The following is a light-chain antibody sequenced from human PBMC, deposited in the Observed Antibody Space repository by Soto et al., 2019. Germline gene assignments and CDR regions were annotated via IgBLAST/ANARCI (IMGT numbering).Light chain of an antibody. V-gene: IGKV1-12*01. CDR2: AAS. CDR1: QGIGSW. Sequence: DIQMTQSPSSVSASVGDRVTITCRASQGIGSWLAWYQQKPGRAPRLLIYAASSLQSGVPSRFSGSGSGTDFTLTISSLQPEDFATYCCQQANSFPRAFGQGTKLEIK. CDR3: QQANSFPRA. J-gene: IGKJ2*01.